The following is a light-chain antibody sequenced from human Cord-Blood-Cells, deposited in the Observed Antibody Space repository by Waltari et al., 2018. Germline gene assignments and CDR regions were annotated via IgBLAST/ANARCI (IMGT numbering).Light chain of an antibody. Sequence: QSALNQPASVSGSPGKSITISCTGTSSDVGGYNFVSWYKQHPGKAPKLMIYDVSNRPSGVSKRFSGSKSGNTASLTISGLQAEDEADYYCSSYTSSSTLYVFGTGTKVTVL. CDR1: SSDVGGYNF. CDR3: SSYTSSSTLYV. CDR2: DVS. V-gene: IGLV2-14*01. J-gene: IGLJ1*01.